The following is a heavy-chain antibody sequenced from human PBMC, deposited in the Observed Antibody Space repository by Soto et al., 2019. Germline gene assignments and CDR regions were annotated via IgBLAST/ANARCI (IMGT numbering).Heavy chain of an antibody. CDR2: ISGSGGST. V-gene: IGHV3-23*01. CDR3: AKDLQWLVARRVSRFDY. CDR1: GFTFSSYA. D-gene: IGHD6-19*01. J-gene: IGHJ4*02. Sequence: GGSLRLSCAASGFTFSSYAMSWVRQAPGKGLEWVSAISGSGGSTYYADSVKGRFTISRDNSKNTLYLQMNSLRAEDTAVYYCAKDLQWLVARRVSRFDYWGQGTLVTVSS.